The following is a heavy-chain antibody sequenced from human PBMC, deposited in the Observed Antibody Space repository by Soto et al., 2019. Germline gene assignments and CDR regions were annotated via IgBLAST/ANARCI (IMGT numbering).Heavy chain of an antibody. CDR1: GFTFSSYG. Sequence: PGGSLRLSCAASGFTFSSYGMHWVRQAPGKGLEWVAVIWYDGSNKYYADPVKGRFTISRDNSKNTLYLQMNSLRAEDTAVYYCARDRICGGSSCRPYYYYYGMDVWGQGTTVTVSS. D-gene: IGHD2-15*01. CDR3: ARDRICGGSSCRPYYYYYGMDV. CDR2: IWYDGSNK. V-gene: IGHV3-33*01. J-gene: IGHJ6*02.